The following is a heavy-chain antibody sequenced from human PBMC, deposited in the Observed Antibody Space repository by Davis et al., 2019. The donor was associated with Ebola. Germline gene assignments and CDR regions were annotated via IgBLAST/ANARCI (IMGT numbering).Heavy chain of an antibody. D-gene: IGHD3-16*01. Sequence: GESLKISCVASGFTFSNYWMTWVRQAPGKGLEWVSAISGSGGSTYYADSVKGRFTISRDNSKNTLYLQMNSLRAEDTAVYYCAKSGEGYCFDYWGQGTLVTVSS. V-gene: IGHV3-23*01. CDR2: ISGSGGST. CDR1: GFTFSNYW. J-gene: IGHJ4*02. CDR3: AKSGEGYCFDY.